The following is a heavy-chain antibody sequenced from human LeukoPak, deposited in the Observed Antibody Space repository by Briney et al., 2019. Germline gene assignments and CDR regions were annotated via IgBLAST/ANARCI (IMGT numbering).Heavy chain of an antibody. D-gene: IGHD3-22*01. CDR1: GFTFSSYA. V-gene: IGHV3-30*04. CDR3: ATRPHYYDSSGYYAIDY. J-gene: IGHJ4*02. Sequence: PGRSLRLSYAASGFTFSSYAMHWVRQAPGKGLEWVAVISYDGSNKYYADSVKGRFTISRDNSKNTLYLQMNSLRAEDTAVYYCATRPHYYDSSGYYAIDYWGQGTLVTVSS. CDR2: ISYDGSNK.